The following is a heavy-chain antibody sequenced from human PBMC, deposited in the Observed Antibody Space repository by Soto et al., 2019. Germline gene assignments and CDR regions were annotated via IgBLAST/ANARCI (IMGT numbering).Heavy chain of an antibody. D-gene: IGHD6-13*01. V-gene: IGHV4-39*01. CDR3: ARIRTPGYSSSWYGAFDI. CDR1: GGSISSSSYY. CDR2: IYYSGST. Sequence: QLQLQESGPGLVKPSETLSLTCTVSGGSISSSSYYWGWIRQPPGKGLEWIGSIYYSGSTYYNPSLKSRVTISVDTSKNQFSLKLSSVTAADTAVYYCARIRTPGYSSSWYGAFDIWGQGTMVTVSS. J-gene: IGHJ3*02.